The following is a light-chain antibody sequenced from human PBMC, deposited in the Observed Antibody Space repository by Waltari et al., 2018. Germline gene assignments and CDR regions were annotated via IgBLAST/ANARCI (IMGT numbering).Light chain of an antibody. CDR1: TPHIGTSY. J-gene: IGLJ2*01. Sequence: QSVLPQPPSVSPAPGQKVPIPCPAGTPHIGTSYVSWYHHLPGAAPKLLIYDNDKRPSGIPDRFSESKSGTSATLGITGLQIGDEADYYCATWDNSLTDVVFGGGTKLTVL. CDR3: ATWDNSLTDVV. CDR2: DND. V-gene: IGLV1-51*01.